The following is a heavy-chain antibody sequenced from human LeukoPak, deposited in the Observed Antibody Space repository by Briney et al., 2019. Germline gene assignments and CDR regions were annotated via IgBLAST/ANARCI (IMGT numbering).Heavy chain of an antibody. CDR2: ISRTGNSI. D-gene: IGHD6-13*01. V-gene: IGHV3-48*03. J-gene: IGHJ4*02. CDR1: GFTLSGYE. CDR3: ARGPYSSNWYVDY. Sequence: PGGSLRLSCAASGFTLSGYEMNWVRLAPGKGLEWISYISRTGNSIYYADSVKGRVTISRDSAKNSLYLQMNSLRAEDTAVYYCARGPYSSNWYVDYWGQGTLVTVAS.